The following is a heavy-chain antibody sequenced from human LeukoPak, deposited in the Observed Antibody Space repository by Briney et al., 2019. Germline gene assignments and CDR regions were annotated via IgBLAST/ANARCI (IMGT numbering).Heavy chain of an antibody. Sequence: SETLSLTCTVSGGSISSGHYYWSWIRQPAGKGLEWIGRIYSSGNTNYNPSLKSRVTISVDTSKNQFSLKLSSVTAADTAVYYCARESSGWYYFDYWGQGTLVTVSS. J-gene: IGHJ4*02. V-gene: IGHV4-61*02. CDR2: IYSSGNT. D-gene: IGHD6-19*01. CDR3: ARESSGWYYFDY. CDR1: GGSISSGHYY.